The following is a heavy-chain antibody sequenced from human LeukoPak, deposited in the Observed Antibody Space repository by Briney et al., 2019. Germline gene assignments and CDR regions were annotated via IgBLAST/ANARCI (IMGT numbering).Heavy chain of an antibody. J-gene: IGHJ4*02. CDR1: GGSISSGSYY. CDR2: IYTSGST. V-gene: IGHV4-61*02. Sequence: PSQTLSLTCTVSGGSISSGSYYWSWIRQPAGKGLEWIGRIYTSGSTNYNPSLKSRVTISVDTSKNQISLKLTSVTGADTAVYYCAGERGEEYSSGWYKTNYFYNWGQGIRVTVSS. CDR3: AGERGEEYSSGWYKTNYFYN. D-gene: IGHD6-19*01.